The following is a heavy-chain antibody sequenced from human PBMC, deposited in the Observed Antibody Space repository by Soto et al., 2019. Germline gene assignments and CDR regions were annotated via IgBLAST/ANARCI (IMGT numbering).Heavy chain of an antibody. CDR2: VYYSGNI. V-gene: IGHV4-59*04. D-gene: IGHD6-19*01. J-gene: IGHJ6*02. CDR3: ARFVAVAGYYYYGMDV. Sequence: SETLSLTCTVSGGSISSYYWGCIRQPPGKGLEWIAAVYYSGNIYHNPSLKSRVTMSIDTSKNQFSLKMSSVTAADTAVYYCARFVAVAGYYYYGMDVWGQGTTVTVSS. CDR1: GGSISSYY.